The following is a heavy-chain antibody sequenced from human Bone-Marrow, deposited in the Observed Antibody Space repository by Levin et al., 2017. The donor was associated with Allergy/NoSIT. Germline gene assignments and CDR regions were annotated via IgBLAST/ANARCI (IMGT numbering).Heavy chain of an antibody. CDR2: ISYDGSNK. J-gene: IGHJ4*02. Sequence: PGGSLRLSCAASGFTFSSYAMHWVRQAPGKGLEWVAVISYDGSNKYYADSVKGRFTISRDNSKNTLYLQMNSLRAEDTAVYYCARGVRRVVVAATYDYWGQGTLVTVSS. V-gene: IGHV3-30-3*01. CDR3: ARGVRRVVVAATYDY. CDR1: GFTFSSYA. D-gene: IGHD2-15*01.